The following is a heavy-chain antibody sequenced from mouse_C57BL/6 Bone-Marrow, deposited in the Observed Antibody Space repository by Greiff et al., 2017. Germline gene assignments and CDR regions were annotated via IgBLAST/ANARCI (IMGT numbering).Heavy chain of an antibody. CDR2: IYPGDGDT. V-gene: IGHV1-80*01. CDR1: GYAFSSYW. J-gene: IGHJ1*03. CDR3: ARLDYGNYFV. Sequence: QVQLKESGAELVKPGASVKISCKASGYAFSSYWMNWVKQRPGKGLEWIGQIYPGDGDTNYNGKFKGKATLTADKSSSTAYMQLSSLTSEDSAVYFCARLDYGNYFVWGTGTTVTVSS. D-gene: IGHD2-1*01.